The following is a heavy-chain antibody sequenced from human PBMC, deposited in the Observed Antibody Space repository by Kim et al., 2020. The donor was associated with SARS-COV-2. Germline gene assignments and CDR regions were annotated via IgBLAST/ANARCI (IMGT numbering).Heavy chain of an antibody. CDR1: GFTFSSYA. V-gene: IGHV3-23*01. CDR2: ISGSGGST. J-gene: IGHJ6*02. Sequence: GGSLRLSCAASGFTFSSYAMSWVRQAPGKGLEWVSTISGSGGSTYYADSVKGRFTISRDNSKNTLYLQMNSLRAEDTAVYYCAKGAECRNTIFGVVIEYYDGMDVWGQGTTVTVSS. D-gene: IGHD3-3*01. CDR3: AKGAECRNTIFGVVIEYYDGMDV.